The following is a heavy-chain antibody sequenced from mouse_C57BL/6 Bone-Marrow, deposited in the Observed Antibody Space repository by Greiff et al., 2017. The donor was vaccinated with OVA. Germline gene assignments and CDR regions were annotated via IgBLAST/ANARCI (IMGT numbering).Heavy chain of an antibody. Sequence: VQLQQPGAELVKPGASVKMSCKASGYTFTSYWITWVKQRPGQGLEWIGDIYPGSGSTNYNEKFKSKATLTVGTSSSTAYMQLSSLTSEDSAVYYCARASIYYYGSSYEDFDYWGQGTTLTVSS. CDR1: GYTFTSYW. CDR2: IYPGSGST. J-gene: IGHJ2*01. V-gene: IGHV1-55*01. CDR3: ARASIYYYGSSYEDFDY. D-gene: IGHD1-1*01.